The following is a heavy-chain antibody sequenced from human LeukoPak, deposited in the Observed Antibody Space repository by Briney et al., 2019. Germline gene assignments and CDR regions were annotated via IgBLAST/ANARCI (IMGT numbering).Heavy chain of an antibody. V-gene: IGHV3-30*04. J-gene: IGHJ4*02. Sequence: GGSLRLSCAASGFTFSSYAMHWVRQAPGKGLEWVAVISYDGSNKYYADSVKGRFTISRDNSKNTLYLQMNSLRAEDTAVYYCARDVDTAMVIGYWGQGTLVTVSS. CDR2: ISYDGSNK. CDR3: ARDVDTAMVIGY. D-gene: IGHD5-18*01. CDR1: GFTFSSYA.